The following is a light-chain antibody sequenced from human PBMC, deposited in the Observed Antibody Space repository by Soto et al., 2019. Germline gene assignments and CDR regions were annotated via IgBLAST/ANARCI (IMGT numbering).Light chain of an antibody. J-gene: IGKJ3*01. CDR3: QQYNNWPFP. CDR1: QSVSSN. Sequence: EIVMTQSPATLSVSPGERATLSCRASQSVSSNLAWYQQNPGQAPRLLIYGASTRATGIPARFSGSGSATEFARTLSCLQSENFAVYYCQQYNNWPFPFGPGTKVDIK. V-gene: IGKV3-15*01. CDR2: GAS.